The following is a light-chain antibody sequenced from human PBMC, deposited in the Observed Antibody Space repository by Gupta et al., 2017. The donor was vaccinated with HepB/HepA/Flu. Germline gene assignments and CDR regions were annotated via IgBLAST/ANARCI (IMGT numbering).Light chain of an antibody. CDR1: SNDIRGFDS. CDR3: SSFSNTNTLVL. Sequence: QSALTQPASVSGSPGQSITISCTGTSNDIRGFDSVSWYQQDPGQAPNLLIYDVTNRPSGVSDRFSGSKSGNTASLTISGLQAEDEADHYCSSFSNTNTLVLFGGGTKLTVL. V-gene: IGLV2-14*03. J-gene: IGLJ2*01. CDR2: DVT.